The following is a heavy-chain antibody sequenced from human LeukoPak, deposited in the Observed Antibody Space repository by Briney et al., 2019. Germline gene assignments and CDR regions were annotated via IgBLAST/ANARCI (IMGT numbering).Heavy chain of an antibody. CDR3: ARDRARGLIVFGGMDV. CDR1: GFTFSSYA. CDR2: TSYDGGNK. J-gene: IGHJ6*04. V-gene: IGHV3-30*04. Sequence: PGRSLRLSCAASGFTFSSYAMHWVRQAPGTGLEWVALTSYDGGNKYYADSVQGRFTISRDNSKNTLHLQMNSLRPEDTAVYYCARDRARGLIVFGGMDVWGKGTTVTVSS. D-gene: IGHD3-10*01.